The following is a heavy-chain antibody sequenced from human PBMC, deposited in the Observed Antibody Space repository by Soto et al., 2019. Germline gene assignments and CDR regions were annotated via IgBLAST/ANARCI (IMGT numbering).Heavy chain of an antibody. CDR3: AREDPSGRYSLDY. CDR1: GGTVSGYG. CDR2: ISYYGTNE. Sequence: PWGSLGLSCKVSGGTVSGYGMDWIRQAPGKGLEWVGGISYYGTNEYYEDSVKGRFTISRDNSKNTLYLQMNSLRIEDTAVYFCAREDPSGRYSLDYWGQGSQVTVSS. J-gene: IGHJ4*02. V-gene: IGHV3-30*03. D-gene: IGHD1-26*01.